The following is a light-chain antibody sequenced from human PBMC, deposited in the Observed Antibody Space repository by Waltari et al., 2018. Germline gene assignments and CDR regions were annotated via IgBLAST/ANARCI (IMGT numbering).Light chain of an antibody. CDR1: RSDVGGFNY. Sequence: QSALTQPASVSEPPGQSITIACTGTRSDVGGFNYVSWYQQHPGKAPKLMIYEVNNGPTGVSYRFSGSKSGNTASLTISGLQAEDEADYYCSSYTSSRTLVFGGGTKLTVL. CDR3: SSYTSSRTLV. V-gene: IGLV2-14*01. CDR2: EVN. J-gene: IGLJ2*01.